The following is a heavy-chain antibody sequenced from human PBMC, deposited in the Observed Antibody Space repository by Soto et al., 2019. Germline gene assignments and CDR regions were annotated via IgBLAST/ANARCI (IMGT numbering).Heavy chain of an antibody. Sequence: EVQLLESGGGFVQPGGSLRLSCSASGITFSNYAMSWVRQTPGKGLEWVSVISGSGDSTYYAESVKGRFTISRDNSKNTLHLQMNSLGAEDTAVYYCATRNYYDTSGYYYWYYFDFWDQGTLVTVSS. D-gene: IGHD3-22*01. CDR2: ISGSGDST. CDR3: ATRNYYDTSGYYYWYYFDF. J-gene: IGHJ4*02. V-gene: IGHV3-23*01. CDR1: GITFSNYA.